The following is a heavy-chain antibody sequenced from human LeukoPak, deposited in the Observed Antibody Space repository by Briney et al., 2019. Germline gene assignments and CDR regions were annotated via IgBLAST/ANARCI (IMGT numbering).Heavy chain of an antibody. CDR2: ISSSSSTI. Sequence: PGGFLRLSCAASGFTFSSYSMNWVRQAPGKGLEWVSYISSSSSTIYYADSVKGRFTISRDNAENSLYLQMNSLRAEDTAVYYCARDPNRNYGARWGQGTLVTVSS. CDR3: ARDPNRNYGAR. CDR1: GFTFSSYS. J-gene: IGHJ4*02. V-gene: IGHV3-48*01. D-gene: IGHD1-7*01.